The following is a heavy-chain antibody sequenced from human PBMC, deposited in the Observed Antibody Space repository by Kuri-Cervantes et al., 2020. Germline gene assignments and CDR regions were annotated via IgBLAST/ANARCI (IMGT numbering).Heavy chain of an antibody. D-gene: IGHD6-13*01. CDR2: FDPEDGET. V-gene: IGHV1-24*01. CDR1: GYTLTELS. CDR3: ATSPQFLVAAAGNGPLHYGMDV. Sequence: ASVKVSCKVSGYTLTELSMHWVRQAPGKGLEWMGGFDPEDGETIYAQKFQGRVTMTEDTSTDTAYMELSSLRSEDTAVYYCATSPQFLVAAAGNGPLHYGMDVWGQGTTVTVSS. J-gene: IGHJ6*02.